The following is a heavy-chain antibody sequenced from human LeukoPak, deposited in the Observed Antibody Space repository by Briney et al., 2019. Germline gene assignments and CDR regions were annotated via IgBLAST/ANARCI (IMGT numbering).Heavy chain of an antibody. CDR2: IYTSGST. CDR1: GGSISSYY. CDR3: ARYLSPLVPAATHAFDI. D-gene: IGHD2-2*01. V-gene: IGHV4-4*09. J-gene: IGHJ3*02. Sequence: SETLSLTCTVSGGSISSYYWCWIRQPPGKGLEWIGYIYTSGSTNYNPSLKSRVTISVDTSKNQFSLKLSSVTAADTAVYYCARYLSPLVPAATHAFDIWGQGTMVTVSS.